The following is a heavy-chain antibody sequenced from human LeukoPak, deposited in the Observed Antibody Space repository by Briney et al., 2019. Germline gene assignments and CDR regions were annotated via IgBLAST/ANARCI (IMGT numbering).Heavy chain of an antibody. J-gene: IGHJ4*02. CDR2: INPSGGST. CDR3: ARDTNGYSGYAPDY. Sequence: ASVKVSCKASGYIFTSYYMHWVRQAPGRGLEWMGIINPSGGSTAYAQKFQGRVTLTRDTSTSTVYMEASSLRSEDTAVYYCARDTNGYSGYAPDYWGQGTLVTVSP. D-gene: IGHD5-12*01. CDR1: GYIFTSYY. V-gene: IGHV1-46*01.